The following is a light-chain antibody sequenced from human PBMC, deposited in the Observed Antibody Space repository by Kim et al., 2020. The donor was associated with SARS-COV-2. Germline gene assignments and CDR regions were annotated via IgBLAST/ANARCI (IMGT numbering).Light chain of an antibody. CDR2: GAF. J-gene: IGKJ1*01. Sequence: SPGERATLSCRASQTVTSSYLAWYQRKPGQTPRLLIYGAFRRPTGIPDRFSGSGSGADFTLTISRLETEDSAVYYCQQYGSPPPTFGQGTKVDIK. V-gene: IGKV3-20*01. CDR3: QQYGSPPPT. CDR1: QTVTSSY.